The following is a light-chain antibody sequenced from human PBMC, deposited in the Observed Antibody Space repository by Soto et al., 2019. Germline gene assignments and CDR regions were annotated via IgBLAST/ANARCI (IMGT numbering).Light chain of an antibody. J-gene: IGKJ5*01. CDR2: DAS. CDR1: QSVSSN. V-gene: IGKV3-15*01. Sequence: EIVITQSPATLSVSPGERATLSCRASQSVSSNLAWHQQKPGQAPRILMYDASTRATGIPARFSGSGSGTEFTLTISSLQSEDFAVYYCQQYHKWPITFGQGTRLEIK. CDR3: QQYHKWPIT.